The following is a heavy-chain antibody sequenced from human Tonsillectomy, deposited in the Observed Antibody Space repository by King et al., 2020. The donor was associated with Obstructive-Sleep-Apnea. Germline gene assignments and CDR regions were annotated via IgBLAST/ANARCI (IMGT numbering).Heavy chain of an antibody. J-gene: IGHJ6*02. D-gene: IGHD5-24*01. Sequence: VQLVESGGGVVQPGRSLRLSCAASGFTFSTYAIHWVRQAPDKGLHWVAVISYDGGNKYFSDPVQGRFTISRDNSKNTLYLQMNSLRLEDTAVYYCARVGGGYNTGWYNGMDVWGQGTTVTVYS. V-gene: IGHV3-30*04. CDR2: ISYDGGNK. CDR3: ARVGGGYNTGWYNGMDV. CDR1: GFTFSTYA.